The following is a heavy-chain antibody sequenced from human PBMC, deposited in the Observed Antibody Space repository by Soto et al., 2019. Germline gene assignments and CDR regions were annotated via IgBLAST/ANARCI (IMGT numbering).Heavy chain of an antibody. CDR2: VNGGNGNT. V-gene: IGHV1-3*01. CDR1: GYTFTSYA. Sequence: QVQLVQSGAEVKKPGASVKVSCKASGYTFTSYAMHWVRQAPGQSLEWMGWVNGGNGNTKYSQKFQDRVTMTRDTSASTAYRVLSSLRSEDTAVYYCARGIAVAGNYWGQGTLVTVSS. D-gene: IGHD6-19*01. J-gene: IGHJ4*02. CDR3: ARGIAVAGNY.